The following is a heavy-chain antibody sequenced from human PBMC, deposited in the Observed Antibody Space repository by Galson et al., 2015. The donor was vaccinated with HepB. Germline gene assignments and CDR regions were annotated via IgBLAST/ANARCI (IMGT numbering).Heavy chain of an antibody. J-gene: IGHJ6*02. D-gene: IGHD5-24*01. CDR3: ARDQMATTMISYYYYGMDV. Sequence: CAISGDSVSSNSAAWNWIRQSPSRGLEWLGRTYYRSKWYNDYAVSVKSRITINPDTSKNQFSLQLNSVTPEDTAVYYCARDQMATTMISYYYYGMDVWGQGTTVTVSS. V-gene: IGHV6-1*01. CDR2: TYYRSKWYN. CDR1: GDSVSSNSAA.